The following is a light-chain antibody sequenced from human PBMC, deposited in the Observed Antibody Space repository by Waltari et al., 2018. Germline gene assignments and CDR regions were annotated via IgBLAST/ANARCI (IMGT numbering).Light chain of an antibody. J-gene: IGKJ1*01. CDR1: QTVSSNY. Sequence: EIVLTQSPGTLSLSPGERATLPCRASQTVSSNYLTWYQQKPGQAPRLLIFGASSRATGIPDRFSGSGSGTDFTLTISRLDPEDFAVYFCQQDRTFGQGTKVEIK. V-gene: IGKV3-20*01. CDR3: QQDRT. CDR2: GAS.